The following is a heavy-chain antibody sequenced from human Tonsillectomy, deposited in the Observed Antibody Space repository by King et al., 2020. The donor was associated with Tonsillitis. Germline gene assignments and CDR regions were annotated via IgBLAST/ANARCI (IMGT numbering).Heavy chain of an antibody. CDR3: AKDVPTVTTRGYFDY. Sequence: VQLVESGGGVVQPGRSLRLSCAASGVTFSSYCMHWVRQAPGKGLEWVAVISYDGSNKYYADSVKGCFTISRDNSKNTLYLQMNSLRAEDTAVYYCAKDVPTVTTRGYFDYWGQGTLVTVSS. CDR2: ISYDGSNK. V-gene: IGHV3-30*18. J-gene: IGHJ4*02. CDR1: GVTFSSYC. D-gene: IGHD4-17*01.